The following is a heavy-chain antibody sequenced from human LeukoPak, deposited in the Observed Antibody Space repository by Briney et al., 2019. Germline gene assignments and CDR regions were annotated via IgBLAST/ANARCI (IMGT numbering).Heavy chain of an antibody. J-gene: IGHJ4*02. Sequence: GASVKVSCKTSGYTFTGYYMHWVRQAPGQGLEWMGWINPNSGGTNYAQKFQGRVTMTRDTSISTAYMELSRLRSDDTAVYYCARSAESSGWVEFDYWGQGTLVTVSS. CDR3: ARSAESSGWVEFDY. CDR1: GYTFTGYY. V-gene: IGHV1-2*02. D-gene: IGHD6-25*01. CDR2: INPNSGGT.